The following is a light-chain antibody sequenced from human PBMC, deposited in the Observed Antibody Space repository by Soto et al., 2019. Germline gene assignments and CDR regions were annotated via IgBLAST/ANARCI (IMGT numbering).Light chain of an antibody. CDR3: QQRSNWPIT. CDR1: QSVSSN. J-gene: IGKJ5*01. CDR2: GAS. Sequence: EIVMTQSPATLSVSPGERASLSCRAGQSVSSNLAWYQQKPGQAPRLLIYGASTRATGIPARFSGSGSGTDFTLTISRLEPEDFAVYYCQQRSNWPITFGQGTRLEIK. V-gene: IGKV3-15*01.